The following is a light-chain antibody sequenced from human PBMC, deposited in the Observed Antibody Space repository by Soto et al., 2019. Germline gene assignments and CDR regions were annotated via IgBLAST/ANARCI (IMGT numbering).Light chain of an antibody. CDR2: GAS. Sequence: QSPDTLSVSTIERATLSCMASQSVSDRVVWYQQKSGQAPSLLIYGASSRATGIPDRFSGSGSGTDFTLTISRLEPQDFATYYCQQRSSYPIPFGQGTRL. J-gene: IGKJ5*01. CDR3: QQRSSYPIP. V-gene: IGKV3D-20*02. CDR1: QSVSDR.